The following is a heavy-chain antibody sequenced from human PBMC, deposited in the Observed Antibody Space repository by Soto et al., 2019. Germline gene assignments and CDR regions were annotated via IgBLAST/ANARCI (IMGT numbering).Heavy chain of an antibody. V-gene: IGHV1-18*01. CDR1: GYTFTSYG. CDR2: ISAYNGNT. CDR3: ARGTMVRGVTTDPYYYYGMDV. D-gene: IGHD3-10*01. J-gene: IGHJ6*02. Sequence: QVQLVQSGAEVKKPGASVKVSCKASGYTFTSYGISWVRQAPGQGLEWMGWISAYNGNTNYAQKLQGRVTMTTDKSTSTAYMELRSLRSDDTAVYYCARGTMVRGVTTDPYYYYGMDVWGQGTTVTVSS.